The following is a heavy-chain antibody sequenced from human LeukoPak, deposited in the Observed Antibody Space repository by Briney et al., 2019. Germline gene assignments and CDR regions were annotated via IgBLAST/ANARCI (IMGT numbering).Heavy chain of an antibody. CDR2: ISYDGSNK. J-gene: IGHJ4*02. V-gene: IGHV3-30-3*01. CDR3: ARARFGYNRGPFDY. D-gene: IGHD5-24*01. CDR1: GFTSSNYA. Sequence: GGSLRLSCAASGFTSSNYAIHWVRQAPGKGLEWVAFISYDGSNKHYADSVKGRFTISRDNSKNTLYLQMNSLRPEDTAVYYCARARFGYNRGPFDYWGQGILVTVSS.